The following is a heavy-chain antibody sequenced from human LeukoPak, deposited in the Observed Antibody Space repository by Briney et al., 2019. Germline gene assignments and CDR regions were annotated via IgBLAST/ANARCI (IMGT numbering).Heavy chain of an antibody. V-gene: IGHV3-21*01. D-gene: IGHD1-1*01. CDR2: ISSGGTYK. J-gene: IGHJ4*02. CDR3: ARGDGDDNWLIDY. CDR1: GFTFSDYT. Sequence: GGSLRLSCAASGFTFSDYTMNWVRQAPGKGLEWVSSISSGGTYKYYADSVKGRFTISRDNAQNSLYLQMNNLRAEDTAVYHCARGDGDDNWLIDYWGQGTLVTVSS.